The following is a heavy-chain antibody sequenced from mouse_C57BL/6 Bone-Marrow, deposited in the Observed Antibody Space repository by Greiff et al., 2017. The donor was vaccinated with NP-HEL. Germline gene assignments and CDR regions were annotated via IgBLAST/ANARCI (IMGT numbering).Heavy chain of an antibody. Sequence: VQLQQPGAELVKPGASVKLSCKASGYTFTSYWMHWVKQRPGQGLEWIGMIHPNSGSTNYNEKFKSKATLTVDKSSSTAYMQLSSLTSEDSAVYYCASGKLGPYYAMDYWGQGTSVTVSS. V-gene: IGHV1-64*01. CDR2: IHPNSGST. D-gene: IGHD4-1*01. CDR3: ASGKLGPYYAMDY. J-gene: IGHJ4*01. CDR1: GYTFTSYW.